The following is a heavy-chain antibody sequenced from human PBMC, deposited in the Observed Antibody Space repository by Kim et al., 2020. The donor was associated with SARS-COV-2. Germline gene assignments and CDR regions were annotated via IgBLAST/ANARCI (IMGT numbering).Heavy chain of an antibody. CDR1: GFTFSSYS. V-gene: IGHV3-21*01. CDR2: ISSSSSYI. D-gene: IGHD5-12*01. Sequence: GGSLRLSCAASGFTFSSYSMNWVRQAPGKGLEWVSSISSSSSYIYYADSVKGRFTISRDNAKNSLYLQMNSLRAEDTAVYYCASLGYSGYDNPQRDYYYYYGMDVWGQGTTVTVSS. J-gene: IGHJ6*02. CDR3: ASLGYSGYDNPQRDYYYYYGMDV.